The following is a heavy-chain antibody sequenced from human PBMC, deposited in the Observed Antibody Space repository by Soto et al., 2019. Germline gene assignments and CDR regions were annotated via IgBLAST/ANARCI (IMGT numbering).Heavy chain of an antibody. J-gene: IGHJ3*02. CDR1: GGSISSGGYY. CDR3: ARDRVRGVITPDAFDI. CDR2: IYYSGST. V-gene: IGHV4-31*03. Sequence: QVQLQESGPGLVKPSQTLSLTCTVSGGSISSGGYYWSWIRQHPGKGLERIGYIYYSGSTYYNPSLKSRVTISVDTSKNQFSLKLSSVTAADTAVYYCARDRVRGVITPDAFDIWGQGTMVTVSS. D-gene: IGHD3-10*01.